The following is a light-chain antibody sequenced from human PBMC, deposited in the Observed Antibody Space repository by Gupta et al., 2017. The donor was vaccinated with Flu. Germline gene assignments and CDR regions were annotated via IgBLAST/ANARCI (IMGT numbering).Light chain of an antibody. Sequence: AIQVTQSPSSLSASVGDTVTIRCRSSQDIKKDVAWFQQKPGQAPSLLIFDASTLQSGVPSRFGGSGAGHFFTLTITSLQPEDFATYYCLQDYSYPQTFGQGTKVEIK. CDR1: QDIKKD. CDR2: DAS. CDR3: LQDYSYPQT. V-gene: IGKV1-6*01. J-gene: IGKJ1*01.